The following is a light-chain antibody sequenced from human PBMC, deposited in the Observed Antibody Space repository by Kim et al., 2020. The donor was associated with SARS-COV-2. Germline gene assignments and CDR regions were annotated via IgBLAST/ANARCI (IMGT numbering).Light chain of an antibody. Sequence: GQGVTISGSGSRSKIKSNYIYWNQQLPGTAPKLLIYKNNQRPSGVPNRFSGSKSGTSASLAIRGLRSEDEADYYCAAWDDSLSGWVFGGGTQLTVL. CDR1: RSKIKSNY. J-gene: IGLJ3*02. CDR3: AAWDDSLSGWV. V-gene: IGLV1-47*01. CDR2: KNN.